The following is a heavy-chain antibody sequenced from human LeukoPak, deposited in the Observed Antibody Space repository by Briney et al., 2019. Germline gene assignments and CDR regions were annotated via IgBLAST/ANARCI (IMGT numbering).Heavy chain of an antibody. V-gene: IGHV3-30*02. J-gene: IGHJ4*02. Sequence: GGSLRLSCAASGFTFSSYGMHWVRQAPGKGLEWVTFIRYDGSNKYYADSVKGRFTISRDNSKNTLYLQMNSLRAEDTAVYYCAKAPVQLWFYFDYWGQGTLVTVSS. D-gene: IGHD5-18*01. CDR3: AKAPVQLWFYFDY. CDR1: GFTFSSYG. CDR2: IRYDGSNK.